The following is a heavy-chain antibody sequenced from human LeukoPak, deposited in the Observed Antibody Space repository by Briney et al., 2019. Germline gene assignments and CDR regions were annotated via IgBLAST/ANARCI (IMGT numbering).Heavy chain of an antibody. V-gene: IGHV3-9*01. J-gene: IGHJ6*03. CDR1: GFTFDDYA. CDR2: ISWNSGSI. CDR3: AKDRHDYYYYMDV. Sequence: GGSLRLSCAASGFTFDDYAMHWVRQAPGKGLEWVSGISWNSGSIGYADSVKGRFTISRDNAKNSLYLQMNSLRAEDTALYYCAKDRHDYYYYMDVWGKGTTVTLSS.